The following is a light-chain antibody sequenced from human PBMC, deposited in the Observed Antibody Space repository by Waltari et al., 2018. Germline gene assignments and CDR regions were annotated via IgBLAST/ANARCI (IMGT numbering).Light chain of an antibody. J-gene: IGLJ1*01. CDR1: SSDVGSNTL. CDR3: CSYAGSSTYV. CDR2: EGS. V-gene: IGLV2-23*01. Sequence: QSALTQPASVSGSPGQSTTISCTGTSSDVGSNTLVSWYQQHPGKAPKLMIYEGSKRPSGVSNRFSGSKSGNTASLTISGLQAEDEADYYCCSYAGSSTYVFGTGTKVTVL.